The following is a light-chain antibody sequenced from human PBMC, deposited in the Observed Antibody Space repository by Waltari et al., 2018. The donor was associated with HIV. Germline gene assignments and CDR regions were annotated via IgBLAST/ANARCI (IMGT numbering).Light chain of an antibody. CDR3: QQFISYPNT. CDR2: DAS. V-gene: IGKV1-13*02. Sequence: AIQLTQSPSSLSASVGDRVTLTCRASQGIAHALAWYQQKPGKPPKVLIFDASNLEGGVSSRFSGSGSGTEFTLTINSLQPEDFATYFCQQFISYPNTFGGGTKVEI. J-gene: IGKJ4*01. CDR1: QGIAHA.